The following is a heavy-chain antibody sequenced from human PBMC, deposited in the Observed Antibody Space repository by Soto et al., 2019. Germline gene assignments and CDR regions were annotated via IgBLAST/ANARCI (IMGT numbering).Heavy chain of an antibody. J-gene: IGHJ6*02. V-gene: IGHV1-69*13. Sequence: GASVKVSCKASGGTFSSYAISWVRQAPGQGLEWMGGIIPIFGTANYAQKFQGRVTITADESTSTAYMELSSLRSEDTAVYYCARGIGDGSSSRFYYYYGMDVWGQGTTVTVSS. CDR1: GGTFSSYA. D-gene: IGHD6-6*01. CDR3: ARGIGDGSSSRFYYYYGMDV. CDR2: IIPIFGTA.